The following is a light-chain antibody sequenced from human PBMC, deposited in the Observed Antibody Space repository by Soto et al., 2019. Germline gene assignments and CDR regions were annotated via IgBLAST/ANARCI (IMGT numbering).Light chain of an antibody. CDR2: DAS. CDR3: QQYGSSPYT. V-gene: IGKV3-20*01. CDR1: QSVSSSY. Sequence: EIVLTQSPGTLSLSPGERATLSCRASQSVSSSYLAWYQQKPGQAPRLLIHDASSRATGIPDRFSGSGSGTDFTLTISRLEPEDSAVYYCQQYGSSPYTFGQGTKLEIK. J-gene: IGKJ2*01.